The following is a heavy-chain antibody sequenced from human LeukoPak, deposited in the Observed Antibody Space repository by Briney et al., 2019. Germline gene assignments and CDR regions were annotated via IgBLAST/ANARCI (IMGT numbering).Heavy chain of an antibody. CDR2: FDPEDGET. CDR1: GYTLTELS. CDR3: AAGTPMYYSDTSGYYKEYGMDV. V-gene: IGHV1-24*01. D-gene: IGHD3-22*01. J-gene: IGHJ6*02. Sequence: ASVKVSCKVSGYTLTELSMHWVRQAPGKGLEWMGGFDPEDGETIYAQKFQGRVTMTEDTSTDTAYMELSSLRSEDTAVYYCAAGTPMYYSDTSGYYKEYGMDVWGQGTTVTVSS.